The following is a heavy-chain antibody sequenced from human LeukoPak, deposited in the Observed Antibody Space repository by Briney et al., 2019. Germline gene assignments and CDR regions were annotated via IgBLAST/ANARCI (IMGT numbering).Heavy chain of an antibody. V-gene: IGHV3-43*02. J-gene: IGHJ4*02. CDR3: AKDRYSSSWYTIDY. Sequence: GGSLRLSCAASGFTFDDYAMHWVRQVPEKGLEWVSLILGDGSSTNYADSVKGRFTISRDNSKNSLYLHMNSLRVEDTALYFCAKDRYSSSWYTIDYWGQGTLVTVSS. D-gene: IGHD6-13*01. CDR1: GFTFDDYA. CDR2: ILGDGSST.